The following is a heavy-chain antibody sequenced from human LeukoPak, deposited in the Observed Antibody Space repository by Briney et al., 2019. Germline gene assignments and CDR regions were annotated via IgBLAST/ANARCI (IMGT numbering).Heavy chain of an antibody. Sequence: GGSLRLSCAASGFPVSSNYISWVRQVPGKGLEWVSVIHSDGSTYYADSVKGRFTVSRDNAENSLYLQMNSLRAEDTALYYCARDSQFIGPLYWGQGTLVTVSS. D-gene: IGHD5-24*01. CDR3: ARDSQFIGPLY. CDR2: IHSDGST. J-gene: IGHJ4*02. CDR1: GFPVSSNY. V-gene: IGHV3-53*01.